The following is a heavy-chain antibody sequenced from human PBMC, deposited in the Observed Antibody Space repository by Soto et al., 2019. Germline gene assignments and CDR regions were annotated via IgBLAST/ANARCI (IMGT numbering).Heavy chain of an antibody. Sequence: PGGSLRLSCAASGFTFSSYAMSWVRQAPGKGLEWVSAISGSGGSTYYADSVKGRFTISRDNSKNTLYLQMNSLRAEDTAVYYCAKLVGAPGDYYYGMDVWGQGTTVTVSS. CDR3: AKLVGAPGDYYYGMDV. J-gene: IGHJ6*02. V-gene: IGHV3-23*01. CDR2: ISGSGGST. D-gene: IGHD1-26*01. CDR1: GFTFSSYA.